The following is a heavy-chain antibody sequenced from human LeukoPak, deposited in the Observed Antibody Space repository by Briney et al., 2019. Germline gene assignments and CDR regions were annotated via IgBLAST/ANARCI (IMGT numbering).Heavy chain of an antibody. V-gene: IGHV4-61*08. CDR1: GGSISSGGYS. J-gene: IGHJ4*02. D-gene: IGHD6-19*01. CDR3: ARRVAVTARYYFDF. CDR2: VYYNGNT. Sequence: SETLSLTCAVSGGSISSGGYSWSWIRQPPGKGLEWIGYVYYNGNTNYNPSLKSRVTISVDTSKNQFSLQLTSVTAADTAVYFCARRVAVTARYYFDFWGQGTLVTVSS.